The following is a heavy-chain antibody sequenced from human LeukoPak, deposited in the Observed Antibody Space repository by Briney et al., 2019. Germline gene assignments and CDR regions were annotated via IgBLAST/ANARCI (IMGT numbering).Heavy chain of an antibody. D-gene: IGHD2-2*01. V-gene: IGHV3-53*01. J-gene: IGHJ4*02. Sequence: PGGSLRLSCAASGFTVSSQYMTWVRQAPGKGLEWVSLIQSGGDTHYADSVKGRFTISRDTSKNTLYLQMNSLRADDTAVYYCARATYCSTTSCPFDYWGQGTLVIVSS. CDR2: IQSGGDT. CDR1: GFTVSSQY. CDR3: ARATYCSTTSCPFDY.